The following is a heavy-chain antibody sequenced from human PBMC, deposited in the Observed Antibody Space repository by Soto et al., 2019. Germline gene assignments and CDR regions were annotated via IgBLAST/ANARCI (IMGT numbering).Heavy chain of an antibody. CDR2: INHSGST. D-gene: IGHD3-16*01. J-gene: IGHJ6*02. CDR3: VRGRGGPVMDV. V-gene: IGHV4-34*01. Sequence: QVQLQQWGAGLLKPSETLSLTCAVYGGSFSGYYWSWIRQPPGKGLEWIGEINHSGSTNYNPSLKSRVTLSVDTSKNQFSLKLTSVTAADTAVYYCVRGRGGPVMDVWGQGTTVTVSS. CDR1: GGSFSGYY.